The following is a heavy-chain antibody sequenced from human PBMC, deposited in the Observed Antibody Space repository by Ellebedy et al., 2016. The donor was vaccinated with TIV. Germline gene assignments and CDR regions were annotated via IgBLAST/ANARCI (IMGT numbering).Heavy chain of an antibody. D-gene: IGHD3-10*01. CDR1: GFRLSDHS. J-gene: IGHJ6*02. CDR2: ISTSSNFA. V-gene: IGHV3-21*04. Sequence: GGSLRLXXAASGFRLSDHSMNWVRQAPGKGLEWISYISTSSNFARYAGFVKGRFFISRDDAKNSLHLEMNSLRPEDTATYYCVATTLVRGVTWSPNYGMDVWGPGTTVTVSS. CDR3: VATTLVRGVTWSPNYGMDV.